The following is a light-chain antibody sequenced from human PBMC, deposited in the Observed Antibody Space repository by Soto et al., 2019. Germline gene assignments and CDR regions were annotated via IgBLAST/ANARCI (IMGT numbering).Light chain of an antibody. Sequence: QSALTKPASVSGSPGQSITISCTGTNSDVGSYNYVSWYQHHPGKAPRLMIYASSNRPSGVSHRFSGSRSGNTSSLTISGLQAEDEADYYCSSYTSGSTLYVFGTGTKLTVL. J-gene: IGLJ1*01. CDR3: SSYTSGSTLYV. CDR2: ASS. CDR1: NSDVGSYNY. V-gene: IGLV2-14*01.